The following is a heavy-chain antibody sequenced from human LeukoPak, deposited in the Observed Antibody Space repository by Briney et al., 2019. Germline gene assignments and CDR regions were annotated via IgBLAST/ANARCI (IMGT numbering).Heavy chain of an antibody. V-gene: IGHV1-69*04. D-gene: IGHD1-26*01. CDR3: AREEIVGTTRPDY. Sequence: SVKVSCKASGGTFSSYGINWVRQAPGQGLEWMGRIIPILGIANYAQKFQGRVTIIADKSTSTAYMELSSLRSEDTAVYYCAREEIVGTTRPDYWGQGTLVTVSS. CDR2: IIPILGIA. CDR1: GGTFSSYG. J-gene: IGHJ4*02.